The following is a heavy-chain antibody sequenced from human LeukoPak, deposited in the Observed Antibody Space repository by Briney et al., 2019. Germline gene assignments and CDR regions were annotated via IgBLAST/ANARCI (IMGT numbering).Heavy chain of an antibody. D-gene: IGHD4-17*01. J-gene: IGHJ4*02. V-gene: IGHV3-23*01. CDR1: GFTFSSYA. Sequence: GGSLRLSCAASGFTFSSYAMSWVRQAPGKGLEWVSAISGSGGSTYYADSVKGRFTISRDNSKNALYLQMNSLRAEDTAVYYCAKDPRTHDYGDALYWGQGTLVTVSS. CDR3: AKDPRTHDYGDALY. CDR2: ISGSGGST.